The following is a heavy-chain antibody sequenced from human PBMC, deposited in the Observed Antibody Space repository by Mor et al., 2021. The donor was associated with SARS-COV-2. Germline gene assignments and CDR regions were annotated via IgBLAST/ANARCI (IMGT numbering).Heavy chain of an antibody. V-gene: IGHV3-53*01. CDR3: ARSYGDYVYFQH. CDR2: IYSGGST. D-gene: IGHD4-17*01. J-gene: IGHJ1*01. Sequence: MSWVRQAPGKGLEWVSVIYSGGSTYYADSVKGRFTISRDNSKNTLYLQMNSLRAEDTAVYYCARSYGDYVYFQHWGQGTLVT.